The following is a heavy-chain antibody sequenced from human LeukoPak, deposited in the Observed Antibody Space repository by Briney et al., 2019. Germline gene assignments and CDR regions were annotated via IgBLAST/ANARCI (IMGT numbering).Heavy chain of an antibody. CDR1: GYTFTSYD. D-gene: IGHD3-10*01. Sequence: ASVKVSCKASGYTFTSYDINWVRQATGQGLEWMGWMNPNSGNTGYAQKFQGRVTMTRNTSISTAYMELSRLRSDDTAVYYCARVMRRYYYGSGSPFGYWGQGTLVTVSS. CDR3: ARVMRRYYYGSGSPFGY. J-gene: IGHJ4*02. V-gene: IGHV1-8*01. CDR2: MNPNSGNT.